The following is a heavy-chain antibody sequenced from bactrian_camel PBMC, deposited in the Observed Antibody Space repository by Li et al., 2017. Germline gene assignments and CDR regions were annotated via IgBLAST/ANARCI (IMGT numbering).Heavy chain of an antibody. D-gene: IGHD6*01. V-gene: IGHV3S63*01. CDR3: AADPYGSYWYSHF. CDR1: GLTGDDYG. CDR2: VSWSGGSI. Sequence: HVQLVESRGGLVQVGGSLRLSCTVSGLTGDDYGLGWFRQAPGKEREGVACVSWSGGSITYADSVKGRFTVSKDNAKNTLYLQMNSLKPEDTAVYYCAADPYGSYWYSHFWSQGTQVTVS. J-gene: IGHJ4*01.